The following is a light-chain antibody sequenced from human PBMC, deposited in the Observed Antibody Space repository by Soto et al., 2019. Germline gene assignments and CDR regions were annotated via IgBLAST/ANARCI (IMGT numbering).Light chain of an antibody. CDR1: ENIDNY. CDR3: QQNYRATPWT. V-gene: IGKV1-39*01. J-gene: IGKJ1*01. CDR2: ASS. Sequence: DIQMTQSPSSLSASLGDRVTLTCRASENIDNYLNWYQQKQGEAPKLLIYASSTLQSGAPSRFSGSGSGTEFTLTISSLQPDDFATYYCQQNYRATPWTFGQGTKVDIK.